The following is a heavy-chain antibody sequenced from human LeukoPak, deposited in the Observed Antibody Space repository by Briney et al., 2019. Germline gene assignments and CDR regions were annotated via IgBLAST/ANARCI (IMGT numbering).Heavy chain of an antibody. CDR1: GGSISSGDYY. Sequence: TLSLTCTVSGGSISSGDYYWSWIRQPPGKGLEWIGYIYYSGSTYYNPSLKSRVTISVDTSKNQFSLKLSSVTAADTAVYYCARERLDYYYYMDVWGKGTTVTVSS. V-gene: IGHV4-30-4*08. CDR2: IYYSGST. J-gene: IGHJ6*03. D-gene: IGHD6-6*01. CDR3: ARERLDYYYYMDV.